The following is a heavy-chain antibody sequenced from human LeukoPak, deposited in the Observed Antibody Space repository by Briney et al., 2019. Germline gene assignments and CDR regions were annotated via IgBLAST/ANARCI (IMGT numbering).Heavy chain of an antibody. Sequence: GGSLRLSCAASGFTVSSNYMSWVRQAPGKGLEWVSVIYSGGSTYYADSVKGRFTISRDNSKNTLYPQMNSLRAGDTAVYYCARVGKSGHSYYFDFWGQGTLVTVSS. CDR2: IYSGGST. CDR3: ARVGKSGHSYYFDF. CDR1: GFTVSSNY. D-gene: IGHD3-3*01. V-gene: IGHV3-66*01. J-gene: IGHJ4*02.